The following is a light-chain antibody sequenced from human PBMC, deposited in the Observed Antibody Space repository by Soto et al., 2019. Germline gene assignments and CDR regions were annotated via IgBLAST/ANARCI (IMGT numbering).Light chain of an antibody. J-gene: IGKJ2*01. CDR3: QQSGSSFYT. CDR2: GAS. V-gene: IGKV3-20*01. CDR1: QSVSSAY. Sequence: EIVLTQSPGTLSLSPGERATLSCRASQSVSSAYLAWYQQIPGQAPRLLTYGASSRATGIPDRFSGSGSGPDFTLTISGLEPEDFAVYYCQQSGSSFYTFGQGTKLVIK.